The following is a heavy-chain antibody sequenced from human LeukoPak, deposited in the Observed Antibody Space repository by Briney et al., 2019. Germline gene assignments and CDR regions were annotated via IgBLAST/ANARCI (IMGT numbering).Heavy chain of an antibody. CDR3: AKDPFWQWPPGD. D-gene: IGHD6-19*01. CDR1: GFTFTDHY. Sequence: GGSLRLSCAASGFTFTDHYMSWVRQAPGKGLEWVSYISSGGDIIYYADSVKGRFTVSRDNAKNSLYLQMNSLRAEDTAVYYCAKDPFWQWPPGDWGQGTLVTVSS. V-gene: IGHV3-11*04. CDR2: ISSGGDII. J-gene: IGHJ4*02.